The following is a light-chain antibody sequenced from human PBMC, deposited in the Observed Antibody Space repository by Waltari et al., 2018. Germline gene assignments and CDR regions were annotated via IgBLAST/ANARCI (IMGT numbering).Light chain of an antibody. V-gene: IGKV4-1*01. CDR3: QQYYTTPIT. J-gene: IGKJ3*01. CDR1: QSVLSSSNNKNY. Sequence: DIVMTQSPDSLAVSLGERATINCKSSQSVLSSSNNKNYLAWYQQKPGQPLKLLIYWASTRESGVPDRFSGSGSGTDFTLTVSSLQAEDVAVYYCQQYYTTPITFGPGTKVDIK. CDR2: WAS.